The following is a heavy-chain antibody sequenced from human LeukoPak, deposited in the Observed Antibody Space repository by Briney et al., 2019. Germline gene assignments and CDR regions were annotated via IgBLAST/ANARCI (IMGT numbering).Heavy chain of an antibody. V-gene: IGHV3-21*01. D-gene: IGHD3-10*01. Sequence: GGSLRLSCAASGFTFSSYSMNWVRQAPGKGLEWVSSISSSSSYIYYADSVKGRFTISRDNAKNSLYLQMNSLRAEDTAVYYCARDLRFGELHLDYWGQGTLVTVSS. CDR3: ARDLRFGELHLDY. CDR2: ISSSSSYI. CDR1: GFTFSSYS. J-gene: IGHJ4*02.